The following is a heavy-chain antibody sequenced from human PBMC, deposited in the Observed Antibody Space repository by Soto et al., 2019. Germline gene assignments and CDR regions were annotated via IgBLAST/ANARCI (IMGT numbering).Heavy chain of an antibody. CDR3: ARYEGITMVRPYYGMDV. J-gene: IGHJ6*02. V-gene: IGHV3-20*04. Sequence: GGSLRLSCAASGFTFDDYGMSWVRQAPGKGLEWVSGINWNGGSTGYADSVKGRFTISRDNAKNSLYLQMNSLRAEDTALYFCARYEGITMVRPYYGMDVWGQGTTVTVSS. CDR1: GFTFDDYG. D-gene: IGHD3-10*01. CDR2: INWNGGST.